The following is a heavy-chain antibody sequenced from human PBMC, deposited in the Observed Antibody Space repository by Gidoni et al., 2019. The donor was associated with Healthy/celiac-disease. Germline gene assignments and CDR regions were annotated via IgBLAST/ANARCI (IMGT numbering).Heavy chain of an antibody. V-gene: IGHV3-23*01. CDR3: AKDPGIWFGELLFPYFDY. J-gene: IGHJ4*02. Sequence: EVQLLESGGGLVQPGGSLRLSCAASGFTFSSYAMSWVRQAPGKGLEWVSAISGSGGSTYYADSVKGRFTISRDNSKNTLYLQMNSLRAEDTAVYYCAKDPGIWFGELLFPYFDYGGQGTLVTVSS. D-gene: IGHD3-10*01. CDR2: ISGSGGST. CDR1: GFTFSSYA.